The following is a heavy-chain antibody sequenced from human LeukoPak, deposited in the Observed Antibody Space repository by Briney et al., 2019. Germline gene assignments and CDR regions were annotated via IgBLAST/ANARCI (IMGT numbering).Heavy chain of an antibody. V-gene: IGHV5-51*01. CDR3: ARLDPEGYSYGPPCY. J-gene: IGHJ4*02. Sequence: HGESLKISCKGSGYSFTSYWIGWVRQMPGKGLEWMGIIYPGDSETRYSPSFQGQVTISADKSISTAYLQWSSLKASDTAMYYCARLDPEGYSYGPPCYWGQGTLVTVSS. D-gene: IGHD5-18*01. CDR2: IYPGDSET. CDR1: GYSFTSYW.